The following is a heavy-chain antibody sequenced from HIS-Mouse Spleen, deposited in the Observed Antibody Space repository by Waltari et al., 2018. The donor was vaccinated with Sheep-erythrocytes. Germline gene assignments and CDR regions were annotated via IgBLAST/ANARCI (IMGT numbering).Heavy chain of an antibody. CDR1: GGPFSSYA. V-gene: IGHV1-69*04. Sequence: QVQLVQSGAEVKKPGSSVKVSCQASGGPFSSYATSWLRQAPGQGLEWMGRIIPILGIANYAQKFQGRVTITADKSTSTAYMELSSLRSEDTAVYYCAQTGATTPHFDYWGQGTLVTVSS. CDR2: IIPILGIA. J-gene: IGHJ4*02. D-gene: IGHD1-26*01. CDR3: AQTGATTPHFDY.